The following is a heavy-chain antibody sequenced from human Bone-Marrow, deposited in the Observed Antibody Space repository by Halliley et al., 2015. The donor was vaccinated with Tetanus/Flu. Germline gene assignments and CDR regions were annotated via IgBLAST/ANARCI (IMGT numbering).Heavy chain of an antibody. V-gene: IGHV3-30-3*01. CDR2: ISFDGDNR. J-gene: IGHJ3*02. CDR1: GFTFSSFG. Sequence: QLVQSGGGVVQPGKSLRLSCEVSGFTFSSFGFHWVRQAPGEGLEWVALISFDGDNRLYADSVKGRFTVSRDNSKNSLYLQLNSLTADDTAVYYCARHYYDSSGSYSESDAFDIWGQGTLVTVSS. CDR3: ARHYYDSSGSYSESDAFDI. D-gene: IGHD3-22*01.